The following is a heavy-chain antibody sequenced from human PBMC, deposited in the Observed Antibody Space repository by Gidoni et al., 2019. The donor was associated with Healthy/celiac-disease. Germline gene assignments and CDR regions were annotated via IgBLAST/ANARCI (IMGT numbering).Heavy chain of an antibody. Sequence: QVQLQESGPGLVKPSGTLSLTCAVSGGSISRSNWWSWVRQPPGKGLEWIGEIYHSGSTNYNPSLKSRVTISVDKSKNQFSLKLSSVTAADTAVYYCARDSAGLDVYYYYYGMDVWGQGTTVTVSS. J-gene: IGHJ6*02. V-gene: IGHV4-4*02. CDR3: ARDSAGLDVYYYYYGMDV. CDR2: IYHSGST. D-gene: IGHD1-1*01. CDR1: GGSISRSNW.